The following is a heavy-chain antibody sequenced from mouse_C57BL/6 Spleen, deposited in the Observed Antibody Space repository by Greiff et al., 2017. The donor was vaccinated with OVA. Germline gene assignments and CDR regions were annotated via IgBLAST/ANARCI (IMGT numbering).Heavy chain of an antibody. CDR3: ARDGSYYAMDY. D-gene: IGHD2-3*01. V-gene: IGHV1-72*01. CDR2: IDPNSGGT. CDR1: GYTFTSYW. Sequence: QVQLQQSGAELVKPGASVKLSCKASGYTFTSYWMHWVKQRPGRGLDWIGRIDPNSGGTKYNEKFKSKATLTVDKPSSTAYMQLSSLTSEDSAVYYCARDGSYYAMDYWGQGTSVTVSS. J-gene: IGHJ4*01.